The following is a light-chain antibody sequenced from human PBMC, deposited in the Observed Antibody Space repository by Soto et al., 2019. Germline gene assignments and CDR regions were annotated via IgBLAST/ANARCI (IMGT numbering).Light chain of an antibody. V-gene: IGKV1-5*03. J-gene: IGKJ1*01. CDR1: QNVNGW. CDR3: QQYNNWPSWT. CDR2: KAS. Sequence: DIQMTQSPSTLSASVGDRVTITCRASQNVNGWLAWYQQKPGKAPKLLINKASTLESGVPSRFSGRGFGTEFTLTISSLQTDDFAVYYCQQYNNWPSWTFGQGTKVDIK.